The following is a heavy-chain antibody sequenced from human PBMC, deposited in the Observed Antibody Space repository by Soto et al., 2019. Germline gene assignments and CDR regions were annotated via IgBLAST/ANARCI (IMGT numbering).Heavy chain of an antibody. Sequence: SETLSLTCTVSGGPISSSSYYWGWIRQPPGKGLEWIGSIYYSGSTYYNPSLKSRVTISVDTSKNQFSLKLSSVTAADTAVYYCARLYVPAAMWLTDLPRYYFDYWGQGTLVTVSS. CDR3: ARLYVPAAMWLTDLPRYYFDY. J-gene: IGHJ4*02. V-gene: IGHV4-39*01. D-gene: IGHD2-2*01. CDR2: IYYSGST. CDR1: GGPISSSSYY.